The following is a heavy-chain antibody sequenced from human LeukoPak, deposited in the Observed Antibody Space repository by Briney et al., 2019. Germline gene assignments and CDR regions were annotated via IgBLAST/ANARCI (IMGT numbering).Heavy chain of an antibody. D-gene: IGHD2-15*01. CDR2: IWYDGSNK. CDR3: ASGRYCSGGSCYDAFDI. V-gene: IGHV3-33*01. J-gene: IGHJ3*02. Sequence: GGSLRLSCAASGFTFSSYGIHWVRQAPGKGLEWVAFIWYDGSNKYYADSVKGRFTISRDNSKNTLHLQMNGLRAEDTAVYYCASGRYCSGGSCYDAFDIWGQGTMVTVSS. CDR1: GFTFSSYG.